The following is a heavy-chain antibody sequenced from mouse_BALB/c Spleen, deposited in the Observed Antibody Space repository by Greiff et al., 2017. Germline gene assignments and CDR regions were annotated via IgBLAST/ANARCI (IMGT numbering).Heavy chain of an antibody. CDR2: INPYNCDT. CDR1: GYSFTGYF. J-gene: IGHJ3*01. Sequence: VQLKESGPELVKPGASVKISCKASGYSFTGYFMNWVMQSHGKSLEWIGRINPYNCDTFYNQKFKGKATLTVDKSSSTAHMELRSLASEDSAVYYCARFPLLRLLEAYWGQGTLVTVSA. D-gene: IGHD1-2*01. V-gene: IGHV1-20*02. CDR3: ARFPLLRLLEAY.